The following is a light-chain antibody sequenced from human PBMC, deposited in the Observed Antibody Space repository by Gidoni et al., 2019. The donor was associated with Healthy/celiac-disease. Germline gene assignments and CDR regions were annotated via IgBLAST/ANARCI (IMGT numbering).Light chain of an antibody. V-gene: IGLV1-40*01. J-gene: IGLJ1*01. Sequence: QSVLTQPPSVSGAPGQRVTISCTGSSSNIGAGYAVHWYQQLPGTAPKLLIYGNSNRPSGVPDRFSGSKSGTSASRAITGLQAEDEADYYGQSYDSSLSGSYVFGTGTKVTVL. CDR3: QSYDSSLSGSYV. CDR1: SSNIGAGYA. CDR2: GNS.